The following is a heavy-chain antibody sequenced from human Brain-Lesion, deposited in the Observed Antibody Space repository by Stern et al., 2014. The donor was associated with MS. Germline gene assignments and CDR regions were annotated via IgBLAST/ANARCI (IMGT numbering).Heavy chain of an antibody. J-gene: IGHJ4*02. CDR1: GFPFSYHA. CDR3: ARGGAVTTSDYYLDY. Sequence: VQLVESGGGVVQPGRSLRLSCAASGFPFSYHAMHWVRQAPGKGLEGVALISYDGSDKNDADSVKGRFTISRDNSRNTLYLQMNSLRVDDTAVYYCARGGAVTTSDYYLDYWGQGILVTVSS. CDR2: ISYDGSDK. V-gene: IGHV3-30*01. D-gene: IGHD4-17*01.